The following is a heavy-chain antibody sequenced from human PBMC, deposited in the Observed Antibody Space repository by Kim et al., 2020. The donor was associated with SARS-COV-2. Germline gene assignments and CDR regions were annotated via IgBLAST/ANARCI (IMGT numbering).Heavy chain of an antibody. Sequence: GGSLRLSCAASGFTFSSYWMSWVRQAPGKGLEWVANIKQDGSEKYYVDSVKGRFTISRDNAKNSLYLQMNSLRAEDTAVYYCARESITMVRGWPYGYWGQGTLVTVSS. CDR2: IKQDGSEK. J-gene: IGHJ4*02. CDR1: GFTFSSYW. CDR3: ARESITMVRGWPYGY. V-gene: IGHV3-7*03. D-gene: IGHD3-10*01.